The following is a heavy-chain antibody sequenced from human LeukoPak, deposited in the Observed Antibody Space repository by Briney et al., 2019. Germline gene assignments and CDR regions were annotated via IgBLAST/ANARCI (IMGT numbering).Heavy chain of an antibody. CDR1: GYTFTGYY. D-gene: IGHD3-22*01. V-gene: IGHV1-2*02. CDR2: INPNSGGT. CDR3: AGTNSSGYLVCGMDV. J-gene: IGHJ6*02. Sequence: ASVKVSCKASGYTFTGYYMHWVRQAPGQGLEWMGWINPNSGGTNYAQKFQGRVTMTRDMSISTAYMELSRLRSDDTAVYYCAGTNSSGYLVCGMDVWGQGTTVTVSS.